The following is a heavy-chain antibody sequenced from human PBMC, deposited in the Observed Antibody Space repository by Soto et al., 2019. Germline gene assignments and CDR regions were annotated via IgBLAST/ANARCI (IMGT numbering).Heavy chain of an antibody. Sequence: QVQLVESGGGVVQPGRSLRLSCAASGFTFSSYGMHWVRQAPGKGLEWVAVISYDGSNKYYADSVKGRFTISRDNSKNTLNLQMNSLRAEDTAVYYCAKDTTTVTTYLFDYWGQGTLVTVSS. D-gene: IGHD4-17*01. J-gene: IGHJ4*02. CDR1: GFTFSSYG. V-gene: IGHV3-30*18. CDR2: ISYDGSNK. CDR3: AKDTTTVTTYLFDY.